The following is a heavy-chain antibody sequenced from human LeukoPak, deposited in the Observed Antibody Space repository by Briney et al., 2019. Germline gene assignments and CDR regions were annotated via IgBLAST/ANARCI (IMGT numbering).Heavy chain of an antibody. D-gene: IGHD6-13*01. J-gene: IGHJ4*02. CDR3: ARGPPRYSSSWYGGY. Sequence: SETLSLTCAVYGGSFSGYYWNWIRQPPGKGLEWIGEINHSGSTNYNPSLKSRVTISLDTSKNQFSLKLSSVTAADTAIYYCARGPPRYSSSWYGGYWGQGTLVTVSS. CDR1: GGSFSGYY. CDR2: INHSGST. V-gene: IGHV4-34*01.